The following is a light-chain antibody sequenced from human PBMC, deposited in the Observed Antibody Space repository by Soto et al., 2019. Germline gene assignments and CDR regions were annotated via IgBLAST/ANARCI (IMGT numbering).Light chain of an antibody. Sequence: QPVLTQPASVFGSPGQSITISCTGTSSDVGGYNYVSWYQQHPGKAPKLMIYEVSNRPSGVSNRFSGSKSGNTASLTSSGLQGEDEADYYCSSYTTGSTRVFGGGTKLTAL. CDR3: SSYTTGSTRV. V-gene: IGLV2-14*01. CDR2: EVS. CDR1: SSDVGGYNY. J-gene: IGLJ2*01.